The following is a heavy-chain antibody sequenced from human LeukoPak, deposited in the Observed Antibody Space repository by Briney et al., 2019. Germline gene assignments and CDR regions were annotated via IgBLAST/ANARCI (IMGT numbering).Heavy chain of an antibody. D-gene: IGHD4-17*01. CDR3: ARCGATMTMFFDY. Sequence: GPSVKVSCKASGYTFSIYGTACGRRTPEQGLEWMGFISADNGNTNYAQKFQGRVTMTTDTSTSTAYMELRSLRSDDTARYYCARCGATMTMFFDYWGQGALVTVSS. V-gene: IGHV1-18*01. CDR2: ISADNGNT. J-gene: IGHJ4*02. CDR1: GYTFSIYG.